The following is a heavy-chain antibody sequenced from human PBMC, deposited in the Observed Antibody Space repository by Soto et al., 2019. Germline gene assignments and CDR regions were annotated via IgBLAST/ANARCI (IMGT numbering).Heavy chain of an antibody. CDR2: IQRPTDGGTT. CDR1: LFTFSNAW. CDR3: TTSLRRSSSGYYYYYYMDV. J-gene: IGHJ6*03. V-gene: IGHV3-15*01. Sequence: VGSLSLSFSASLFTFSNAWMSWVRQAPGKGLEWVGRIQRPTDGGTTDYAAPVKGRFTISRDDSKNTLYLQMNSLKTEDTDVYYGTTSLRRSSSGYYYYYYMDVWGKGTTVTVS. D-gene: IGHD6-6*01.